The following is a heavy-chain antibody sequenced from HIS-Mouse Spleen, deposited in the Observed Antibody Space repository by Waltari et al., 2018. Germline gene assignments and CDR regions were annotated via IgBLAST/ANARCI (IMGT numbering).Heavy chain of an antibody. Sequence: EVQLVESGGGLVKPGGSLRLPLAACGFTFSWYAYAGVRQAPGKGLEWVSSISSSSSYIYYADSVKGRFTISRDNAKNSLYLQMNSLRAEDTAVYYCARDPSGYDNHWGQGTLVTVSS. CDR3: ARDPSGYDNH. V-gene: IGHV3-21*01. CDR2: ISSSSSYI. J-gene: IGHJ5*02. CDR1: GFTFSWYA. D-gene: IGHD5-12*01.